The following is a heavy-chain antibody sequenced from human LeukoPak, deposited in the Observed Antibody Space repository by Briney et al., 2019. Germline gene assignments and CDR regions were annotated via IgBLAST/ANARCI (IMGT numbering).Heavy chain of an antibody. J-gene: IGHJ4*02. D-gene: IGHD6-6*01. CDR2: INHSGST. Sequence: SETLSLTCAVYGGSFSGYYWSWIRQPPGKGLEWIGEINHSGSTNYNPSLKSRVTISVDTSKKQFSLKLSSVTAADTAVYYCARDSGGYIAARLYYFDYWGQGTLVTVSS. V-gene: IGHV4-34*01. CDR3: ARDSGGYIAARLYYFDY. CDR1: GGSFSGYY.